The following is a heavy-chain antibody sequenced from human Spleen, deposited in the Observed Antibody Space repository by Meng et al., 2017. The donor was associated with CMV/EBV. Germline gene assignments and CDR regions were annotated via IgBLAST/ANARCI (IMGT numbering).Heavy chain of an antibody. Sequence: KASGYIFTKYGVNWMRQAPGQGPEWMGWISAYNGDTMYAPKVQGRVTMTTDTSTSTAYMELRGLRSDDTAVYYCARKLIAVTENWFDPWGQGTLVTVSS. CDR1: GYIFTKYG. V-gene: IGHV1-18*01. CDR3: ARKLIAVTENWFDP. D-gene: IGHD6-19*01. J-gene: IGHJ5*02. CDR2: ISAYNGDT.